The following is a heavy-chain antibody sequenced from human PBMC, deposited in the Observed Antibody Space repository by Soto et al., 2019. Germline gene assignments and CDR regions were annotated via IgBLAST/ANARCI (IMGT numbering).Heavy chain of an antibody. CDR1: GYTFTSYG. CDR3: ARECKTYYYDSSGYCRFDY. Sequence: ASVKVSCKASGYTFTSYGISWVRQAPGQGLEWMGWISAYNGNTNYAQKLQGRVTMTTDTSTSTAYMELRSLRSDDTAMYYCARECKTYYYDSSGYCRFDYWGQGTLVTV. J-gene: IGHJ4*02. CDR2: ISAYNGNT. V-gene: IGHV1-18*01. D-gene: IGHD3-22*01.